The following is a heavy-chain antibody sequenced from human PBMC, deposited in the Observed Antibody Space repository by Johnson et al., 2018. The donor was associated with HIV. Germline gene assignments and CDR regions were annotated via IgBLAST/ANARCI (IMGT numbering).Heavy chain of an antibody. J-gene: IGHJ3*02. D-gene: IGHD3-22*01. CDR2: IFNSGTT. Sequence: VQLVESGGGLVQPGGSLRLSCAVSGFTVSTSYMTWVRQAPGKGLDWVAVIFNSGTTYSADSVKGRFILSRDNSKNTLYLQMNSLRVEDTAVYYCAKDGPYYLSPRDAFDIWGQGTMVTVSS. CDR1: GFTVSTSY. CDR3: AKDGPYYLSPRDAFDI. V-gene: IGHV3-53*01.